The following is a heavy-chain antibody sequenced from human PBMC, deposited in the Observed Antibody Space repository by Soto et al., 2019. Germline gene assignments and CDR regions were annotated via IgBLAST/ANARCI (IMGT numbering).Heavy chain of an antibody. J-gene: IGHJ5*02. V-gene: IGHV1-3*05. D-gene: IGHD5-18*01. CDR1: GYTFTSYA. CDR3: ARDPGYSYGNP. CDR2: INAGNGNT. Sequence: QVQLVQSGAEEKKPGASVKVSCKASGYTFTSYAMNWVRQAPGQRLEWMGWINAGNGNTKYSQKFQGRVTITRDTSASTAHMELSSLRSEDTAVYYCARDPGYSYGNPWGQGTLVTVSS.